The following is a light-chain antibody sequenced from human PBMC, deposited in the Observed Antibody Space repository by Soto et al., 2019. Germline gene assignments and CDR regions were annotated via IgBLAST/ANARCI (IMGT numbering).Light chain of an antibody. J-gene: IGLJ1*01. V-gene: IGLV2-23*01. CDR2: EDT. CDR1: SSDVGNYNL. Sequence: QSALTQPASVSGSPGQSITIPCTGTSSDVGNYNLVSWYQQHPGKAPKLIIYEDTKRPSGVSNRFSGSKSGNTASLTISGLQAEDEADYYCCSYADSSTYVFGPGTKVTVL. CDR3: CSYADSSTYV.